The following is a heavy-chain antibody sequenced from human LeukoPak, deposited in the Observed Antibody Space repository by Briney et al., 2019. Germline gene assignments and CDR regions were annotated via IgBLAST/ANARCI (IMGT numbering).Heavy chain of an antibody. J-gene: IGHJ5*02. CDR1: GFTFSDYH. CDR2: ISSSGSTI. V-gene: IGHV3-11*04. Sequence: GGSLRLSCAASGFTFSDYHMSWIRQAPGKGLEWVSYISSSGSTIYYADSVKGRFTISRDNAKNSLYLQMNSLRAEDTAVYYCARDPVLRYFEAATSRPNNWFDPWGQGTLVTVSS. D-gene: IGHD3-9*01. CDR3: ARDPVLRYFEAATSRPNNWFDP.